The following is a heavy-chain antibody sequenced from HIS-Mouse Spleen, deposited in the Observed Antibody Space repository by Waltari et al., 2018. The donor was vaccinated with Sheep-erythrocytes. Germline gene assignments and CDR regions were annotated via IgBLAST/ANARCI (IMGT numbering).Heavy chain of an antibody. Sequence: QLQLQESGPGLVKPSETLSLTCTVSGGSISSSSYYWGWIRQPPGKGLEWIGSIYYSGRTSYNPSLKSRFTISVDTSKNQFSLKLSSVTAADTAVYYCARDEGTYYDFWSGYPPSYYFDYWGQGTLVTVSS. V-gene: IGHV4-39*07. CDR1: GGSISSSSYY. CDR3: ARDEGTYYDFWSGYPPSYYFDY. CDR2: IYYSGRT. D-gene: IGHD3-3*01. J-gene: IGHJ4*02.